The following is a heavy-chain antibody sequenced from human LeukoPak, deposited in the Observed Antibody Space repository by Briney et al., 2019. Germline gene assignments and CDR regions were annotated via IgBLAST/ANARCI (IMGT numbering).Heavy chain of an antibody. CDR3: PSRPAVEMATVGDY. CDR2: IRSKANSYAT. V-gene: IGHV3-73*01. J-gene: IGHJ4*02. CDR1: GFNFSGSA. D-gene: IGHD5-24*01. Sequence: GGSLRLSCAASGFNFSGSAMHWVRQASGKGLEWVGRIRSKANSYATAYSAPVSGRFTISRDDSKNTAYLQMNSLITEDTAVYYCPSRPAVEMATVGDYWGQGTLVTVSS.